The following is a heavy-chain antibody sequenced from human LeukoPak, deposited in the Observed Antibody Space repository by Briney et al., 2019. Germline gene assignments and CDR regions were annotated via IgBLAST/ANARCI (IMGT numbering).Heavy chain of an antibody. CDR3: ARDRVPRTNNYYYGMDV. Sequence: GASVKVSCKASGYTFTGYYMHWVRQAPGRGLEWMGWINPNSGGTNYAQKFQGRVTMTRDTSISTAYMELSRLRSDDTAVYYCARDRVPRTNNYYYGMDVWGQGTTVTVSS. D-gene: IGHD2-8*01. J-gene: IGHJ6*02. CDR2: INPNSGGT. V-gene: IGHV1-2*02. CDR1: GYTFTGYY.